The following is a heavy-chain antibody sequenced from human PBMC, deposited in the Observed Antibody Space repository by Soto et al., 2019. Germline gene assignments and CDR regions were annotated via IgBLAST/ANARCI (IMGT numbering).Heavy chain of an antibody. Sequence: QVQLQVSGPVLVKPSVTLYLTFSVSGDSITRSNWWRWGRQAPGKGLEWIGEIVHSGATTYNPSLKSLATISVDPTNNHFSLKMTSVTDADTDVYFCARDLGTGPDYGGRGTLVTVAS. CDR3: ARDLGTGPDY. V-gene: IGHV4-4*02. CDR1: GDSITRSNW. CDR2: IVHSGAT. J-gene: IGHJ4*02.